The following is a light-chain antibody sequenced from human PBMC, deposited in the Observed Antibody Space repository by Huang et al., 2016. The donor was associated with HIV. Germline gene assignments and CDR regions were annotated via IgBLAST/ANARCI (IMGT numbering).Light chain of an antibody. CDR3: HQYYSICQT. CDR2: GSS. CDR1: QTLSYGASDKNY. Sequence: DIVMTQSPDSLALSLGDRAAINCPSSQTLSYGASDKNYLNWYQVKPGRPPKLLISGSSVRESGVPDRFSGSGSGTHFTLTISSLQAEDVAVYYCHQYYSICQTFGQGTKVEV. J-gene: IGKJ1*01. V-gene: IGKV4-1*01.